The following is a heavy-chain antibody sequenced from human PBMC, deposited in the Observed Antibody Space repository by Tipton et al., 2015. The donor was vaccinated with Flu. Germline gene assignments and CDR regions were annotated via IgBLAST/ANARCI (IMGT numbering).Heavy chain of an antibody. V-gene: IGHV4-59*01. J-gene: IGHJ6*02. CDR3: ARTDLATPPSFGMDV. CDR1: NDSTTKYY. D-gene: IGHD1-14*01. Sequence: GLVKPSETLSLTCNVTNDSTTKYYWSWIRRPPGEGLEWIGYAHYSGTINYNPSLKSRVTISVDTSKNQFFLKVISVTAADTAVYYCARTDLATPPSFGMDVWGQGTTVTVSS. CDR2: AHYSGTI.